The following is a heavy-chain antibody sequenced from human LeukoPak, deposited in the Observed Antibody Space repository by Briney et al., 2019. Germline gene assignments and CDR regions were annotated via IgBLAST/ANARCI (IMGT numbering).Heavy chain of an antibody. D-gene: IGHD1-26*01. CDR2: INHSGST. V-gene: IGHV4-34*01. CDR3: ARDGGRSYYSYYYYYMDV. Sequence: SETLSLTCAVYGGSFSGYYWSWIRQPPGKGLEWIGEINHSGSTNYNPSLKSRVTISVDTSKNQFSLKLSSVTAADTAVYYCARDGGRSYYSYYYYYMDVWGKGTTVTISS. J-gene: IGHJ6*03. CDR1: GGSFSGYY.